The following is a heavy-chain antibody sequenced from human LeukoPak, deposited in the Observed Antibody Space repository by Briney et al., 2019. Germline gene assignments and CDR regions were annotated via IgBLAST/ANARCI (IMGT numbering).Heavy chain of an antibody. CDR3: ARGAERRAMGLFDY. Sequence: GGSLRLSCTACGFTFSSYAMHWVRQDPGQGLEFVSSIGSNGCGTSYASSVKGRFTISRDNSKNTLHLQMVSLRPEDMAVYYCARGAERRAMGLFDYWGQGTLVTVSS. CDR2: IGSNGCGT. J-gene: IGHJ4*02. D-gene: IGHD1-26*01. CDR1: GFTFSSYA. V-gene: IGHV3-64*01.